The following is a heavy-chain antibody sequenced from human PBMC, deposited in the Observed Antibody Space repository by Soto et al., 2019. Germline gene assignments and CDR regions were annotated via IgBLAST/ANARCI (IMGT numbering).Heavy chain of an antibody. J-gene: IGHJ4*02. CDR2: INGNSAYI. Sequence: GGSLRLSCAASGLKFSDYTTNWARQAPGKGLEWVSSINGNSAYIYYADSVKGRFTISRDNAKNSLYLQMSSLTVDDTAVYYCAKLGGPGMGLFDFRGQGTLGTL. D-gene: IGHD3-16*01. V-gene: IGHV3-21*01. CDR1: GLKFSDYT. CDR3: AKLGGPGMGLFDF.